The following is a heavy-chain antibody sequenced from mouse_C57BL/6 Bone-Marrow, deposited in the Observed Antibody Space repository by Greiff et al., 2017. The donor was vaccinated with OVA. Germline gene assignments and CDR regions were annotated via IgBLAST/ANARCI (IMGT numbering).Heavy chain of an antibody. CDR1: GFNIKDDY. J-gene: IGHJ4*01. D-gene: IGHD1-1*01. V-gene: IGHV14-4*01. CDR2: IDPENGDT. CDR3: TIYYGSSLYSMEY. Sequence: EVQLQQSGAELVRPGASVKLSCTASGFNIKDDYMHWVKQRPEQGLEWIGWIDPENGDTEYASKFQGKATITADPSSNTAYLQLSSLTSEDTAVYYCTIYYGSSLYSMEYWGQGTSVTVSA.